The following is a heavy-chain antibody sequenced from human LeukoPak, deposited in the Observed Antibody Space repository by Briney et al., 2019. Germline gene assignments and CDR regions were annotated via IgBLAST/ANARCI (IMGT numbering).Heavy chain of an antibody. CDR1: GFTFSSYA. CDR3: ARRIAAAAAPYYFDY. CDR2: TSSSGGST. D-gene: IGHD6-13*01. Sequence: GGSLRLSCAASGFTFSSYAINWVRQAPGKGLEWVSATSSSGGSTSYADSVKGRFTISRDNAKNTLYLQMNSLRAEDTAVYYCARRIAAAAAPYYFDYWGQGTLVTVSS. V-gene: IGHV3-23*01. J-gene: IGHJ4*02.